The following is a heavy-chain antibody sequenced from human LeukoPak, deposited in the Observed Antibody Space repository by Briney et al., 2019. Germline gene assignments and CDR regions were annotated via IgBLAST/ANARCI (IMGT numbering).Heavy chain of an antibody. CDR1: GGSFSGSNW. D-gene: IGHD3-10*01. CDR2: IHHSGST. CDR3: VCLNLYYGSGSYS. V-gene: IGHV4-4*02. Sequence: SETLSLTCAVSGGSFSGSNWWTWVRQPPGKGLEWIGEIHHSGSTNYNPSLKSRVTISVDKSKNQFSLKLSSVTAADTAVYYCVCLNLYYGSGSYSWGQGTLVTVFS. J-gene: IGHJ4*02.